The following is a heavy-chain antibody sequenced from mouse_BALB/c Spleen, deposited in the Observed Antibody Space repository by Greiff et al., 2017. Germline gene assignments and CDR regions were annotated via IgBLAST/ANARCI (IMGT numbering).Heavy chain of an antibody. V-gene: IGHV10S3*01. J-gene: IGHJ2*01. CDR3: VREFNWDRGYFDY. Sequence: VKDRFTISRDDSQSMLYLQMNNLKTEDTAMYYCVREFNWDRGYFDYWGQGTTLTVSS. D-gene: IGHD4-1*02.